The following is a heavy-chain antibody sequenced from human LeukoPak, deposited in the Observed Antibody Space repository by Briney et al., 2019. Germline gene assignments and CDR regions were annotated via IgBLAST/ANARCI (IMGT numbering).Heavy chain of an antibody. CDR1: GFTFDDYA. J-gene: IGHJ3*02. CDR3: AKAKAYYYDSSGYHSGNAFDI. Sequence: PGGSPRLSCAASGFTFDDYATHWVRQAPGKGLEWVSLISGDGGSTYYADSVKGRFTISRDNSKNSLYLQMNSLRTEDTALYYCAKAKAYYYDSSGYHSGNAFDIWGQGTMVTVSS. CDR2: ISGDGGST. D-gene: IGHD3-22*01. V-gene: IGHV3-43*02.